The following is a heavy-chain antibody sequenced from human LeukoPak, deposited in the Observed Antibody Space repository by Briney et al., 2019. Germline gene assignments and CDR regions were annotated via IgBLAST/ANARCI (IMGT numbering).Heavy chain of an antibody. V-gene: IGHV4-4*07. D-gene: IGHD3-10*01. Sequence: SETLSLTCTVSGGSISSYYWSWIRQPAGKGLEWIGRIYTSGSTNYNPSLKSRVTMSVDTSKNQFSLELSSVTAADTAVYYCARDYHGSGSYYNSRSYYYYMDVWGKGTTVTISS. CDR2: IYTSGST. CDR3: ARDYHGSGSYYNSRSYYYYMDV. J-gene: IGHJ6*03. CDR1: GGSISSYY.